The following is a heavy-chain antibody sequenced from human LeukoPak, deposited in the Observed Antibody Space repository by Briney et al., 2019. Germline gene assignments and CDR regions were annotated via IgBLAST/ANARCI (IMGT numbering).Heavy chain of an antibody. CDR1: GFTFRDYY. CDR3: ARDKRKGIVGSTKSYFDY. J-gene: IGHJ4*02. D-gene: IGHD1-26*01. Sequence: GGSLRLSCAASGFTFRDYYMAWIRQAPGKGLEWVSHISSSVTTVYYADSVRGRFTLSRDNAKNSVSLQMNSLRAEDTAVYYCARDKRKGIVGSTKSYFDYWGQGTLVTVSS. V-gene: IGHV3-11*04. CDR2: ISSSVTTV.